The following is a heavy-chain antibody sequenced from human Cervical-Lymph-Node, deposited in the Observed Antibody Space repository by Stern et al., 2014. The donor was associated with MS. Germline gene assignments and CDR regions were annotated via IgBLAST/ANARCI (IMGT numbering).Heavy chain of an antibody. Sequence: EVQLEESGGGLVQPGGSLRLSCAASVFTFNRYWMSWVRQAPGKGLEWGANIKQDGSEKYYMDSVKGRFTISRDNANNSLYLQMNSLRAEDTAMYYCARISYFENSGYYYSSAGAFDIWGQGTMVTVSS. CDR2: IKQDGSEK. V-gene: IGHV3-7*01. CDR3: ARISYFENSGYYYSSAGAFDI. D-gene: IGHD3-22*01. CDR1: VFTFNRYW. J-gene: IGHJ3*02.